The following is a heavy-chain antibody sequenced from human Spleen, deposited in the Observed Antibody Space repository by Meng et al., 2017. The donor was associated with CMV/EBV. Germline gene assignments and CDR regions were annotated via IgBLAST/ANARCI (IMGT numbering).Heavy chain of an antibody. CDR3: AKVTTMGIAAAGDY. V-gene: IGHV3-30-3*01. J-gene: IGHJ4*02. CDR2: ISYDGTKK. Sequence: GGSLRLSCAASGFTFNSYAMHWVRQAPGKGLEWVAVISYDGTKKYYADSVKGRFTISRANSKNTLYLQMNSLRAEDTALYYCAKVTTMGIAAAGDYWGQGTLVTVSS. D-gene: IGHD6-13*01. CDR1: GFTFNSYA.